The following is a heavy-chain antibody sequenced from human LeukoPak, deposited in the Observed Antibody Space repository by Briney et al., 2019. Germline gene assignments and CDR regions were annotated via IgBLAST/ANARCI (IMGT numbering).Heavy chain of an antibody. CDR1: GGSINSHY. CDR3: ARDPGYCSSTSCYTWFDP. J-gene: IGHJ5*02. V-gene: IGHV4-59*11. Sequence: PSETLSLTCTVSGGSINSHYWSWIRQPPGKGLEWIGYIYYSGTTNYNPSLKSRVTISVDTSKNQFSLKVSSVTAADTAVYYCARDPGYCSSTSCYTWFDPWGQGTLVTVSS. D-gene: IGHD2-2*02. CDR2: IYYSGTT.